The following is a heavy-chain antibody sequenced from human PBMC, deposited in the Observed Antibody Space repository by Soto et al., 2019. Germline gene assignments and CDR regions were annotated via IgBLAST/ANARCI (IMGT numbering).Heavy chain of an antibody. J-gene: IGHJ4*02. Sequence: QVQLVESGGGVVQPGRSLRLSCAASGFTFSSYGMHWVRQAPGKGLEWVAVIWYDGSNKYYADSVKGRFTISGDNSKNTLYLQMNSLRAEDTAVYYCARDAGYCSSTSCFGGLDYWGQGTLVTVSS. V-gene: IGHV3-33*01. D-gene: IGHD2-2*01. CDR1: GFTFSSYG. CDR2: IWYDGSNK. CDR3: ARDAGYCSSTSCFGGLDY.